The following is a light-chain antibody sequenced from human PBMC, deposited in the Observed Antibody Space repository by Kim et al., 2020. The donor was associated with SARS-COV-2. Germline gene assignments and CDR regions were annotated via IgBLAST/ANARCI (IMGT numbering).Light chain of an antibody. CDR2: KAS. CDR1: QSISRW. V-gene: IGKV1-5*03. J-gene: IGKJ5*01. Sequence: DIQMTQSPSTLYAFVGDKVTITCRASQSISRWLAWYQQKPGKAPNLLIYKASSLEDVVPSRFSGSGSGTEFTLTISSLEPDDFATYYCQHHHSYSSITFGQGTRLEIK. CDR3: QHHHSYSSIT.